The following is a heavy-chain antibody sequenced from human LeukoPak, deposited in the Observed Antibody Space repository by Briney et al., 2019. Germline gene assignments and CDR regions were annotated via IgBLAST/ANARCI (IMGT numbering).Heavy chain of an antibody. J-gene: IGHJ4*02. CDR2: INHSGST. V-gene: IGHV4-34*01. CDR1: GGSFSGYY. Sequence: PSETLSLTCAVYGGSFSGYYWSWIRQPPGKGLEWIGEINHSGSTNYNPSLKSRVTISVDTSKNQFSLKLSSVTAADTAVYYCARGPYGGNSPVDYWGQGTLVTVSS. CDR3: ARGPYGGNSPVDY. D-gene: IGHD4-23*01.